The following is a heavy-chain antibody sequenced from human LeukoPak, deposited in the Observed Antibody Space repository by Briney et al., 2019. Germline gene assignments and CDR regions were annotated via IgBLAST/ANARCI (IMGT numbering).Heavy chain of an antibody. D-gene: IGHD6-19*01. CDR3: ARSGGGWCRVSAYFAY. V-gene: IGHV1-46*01. J-gene: IGHJ4*02. CDR2: INPSGGST. Sequence: ASVKVSCKASGYTFTSYYMHWVRQAPGQGLEWMGIINPSGGSTSYAQKLQGRVTMTTDTSTSTAYMELRSLRSDDTAVYYCARSGGGWCRVSAYFAYWGQGTLVTVSS. CDR1: GYTFTSYY.